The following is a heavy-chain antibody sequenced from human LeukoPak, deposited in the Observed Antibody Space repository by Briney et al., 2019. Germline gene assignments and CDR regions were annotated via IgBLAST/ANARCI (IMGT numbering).Heavy chain of an antibody. CDR2: IYPGDSDT. Sequence: GESLKISFKGSGYSFTSYWIGWVRQMPGKGLEWMGIIYPGDSDTRYSPSFQGQVTISADKSISTAYLQWSSLKASDTAMYYCARVHCSGGSCYSVSDWFDPWGQGTLVTVSS. V-gene: IGHV5-51*01. D-gene: IGHD2-15*01. CDR1: GYSFTSYW. CDR3: ARVHCSGGSCYSVSDWFDP. J-gene: IGHJ5*02.